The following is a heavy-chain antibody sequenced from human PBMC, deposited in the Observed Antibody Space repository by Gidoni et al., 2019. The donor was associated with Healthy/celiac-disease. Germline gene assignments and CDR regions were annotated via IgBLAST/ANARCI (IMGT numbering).Heavy chain of an antibody. CDR3: ARDRGDCSGGSCWFDP. Sequence: QVQLQESGPGLVKPSQTLSLTCTVSGGSISSGVYYWSWLRQPPGKGLEWIGYIYYSGSTYYNPSLKSRVTISVDTSKNQFSLKLSSVTAADTAVYYCARDRGDCSGGSCWFDPWGQGTLVTVSS. J-gene: IGHJ5*02. CDR2: IYYSGST. V-gene: IGHV4-30-4*01. D-gene: IGHD2-15*01. CDR1: GGSISSGVYY.